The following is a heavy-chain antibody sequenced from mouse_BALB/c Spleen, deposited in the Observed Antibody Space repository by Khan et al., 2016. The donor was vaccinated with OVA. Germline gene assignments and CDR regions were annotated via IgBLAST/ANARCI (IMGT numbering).Heavy chain of an antibody. Sequence: EVQLVESGPGLVKPSQSLSLTCTVTGYSITSDYAWNWIRQFPENTLEWMGFISSSGNTKYNPSLKSRISITRDTSENQFFLQLNSVTTEDTATYYCARVYGGDFDYWGQGTTLTVSS. CDR1: GYSITSDYA. CDR2: ISSSGNT. J-gene: IGHJ2*01. V-gene: IGHV3-2*02. D-gene: IGHD1-1*01. CDR3: ARVYGGDFDY.